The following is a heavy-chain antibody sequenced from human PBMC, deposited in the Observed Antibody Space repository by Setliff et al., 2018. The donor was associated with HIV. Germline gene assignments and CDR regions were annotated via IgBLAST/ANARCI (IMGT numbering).Heavy chain of an antibody. CDR2: INQSENT. V-gene: IGHV4-34*01. D-gene: IGHD1-26*01. J-gene: IGHJ4*02. Sequence: PPGMGLEWIGEINQSENTNYNPSLKSRVTISADPSKNQFSLKLSSVTAADTAVYYCARGGGRETCWENYWGQGTPVTVSS. CDR3: ARGGGRETCWENY.